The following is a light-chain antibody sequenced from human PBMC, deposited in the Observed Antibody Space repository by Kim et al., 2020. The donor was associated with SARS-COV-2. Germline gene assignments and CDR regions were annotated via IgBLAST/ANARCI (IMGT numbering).Light chain of an antibody. J-gene: IGLJ1*01. Sequence: QSITISCTGTNSDVGGYNYVSWYQQHPGKAPKLMIYDVSKRPSGVSNRLSGSKSGNTASLTISGLQAEDEADYYCSSYTSSSTFYVFGTGTKVTVL. CDR2: DVS. CDR3: SSYTSSSTFYV. V-gene: IGLV2-14*04. CDR1: NSDVGGYNY.